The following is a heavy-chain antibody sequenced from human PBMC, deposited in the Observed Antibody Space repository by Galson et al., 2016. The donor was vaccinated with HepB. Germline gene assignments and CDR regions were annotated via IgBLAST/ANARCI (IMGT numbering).Heavy chain of an antibody. Sequence: SLRLSCATSGFTFSHYDMHWVRQAPGRGLEWLALIRFDGNNEHYADSVKGRFTVSRDNSNNSLFRQMNSLTAEETAVYYRARERDNDILTGYNWFDPWGQGTLVTVSS. J-gene: IGHJ5*02. CDR3: ARERDNDILTGYNWFDP. CDR2: IRFDGNNE. V-gene: IGHV3-33*01. CDR1: GFTFSHYD. D-gene: IGHD3-9*01.